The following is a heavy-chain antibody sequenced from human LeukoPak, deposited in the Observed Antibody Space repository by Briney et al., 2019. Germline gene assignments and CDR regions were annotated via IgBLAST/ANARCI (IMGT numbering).Heavy chain of an antibody. J-gene: IGHJ1*01. CDR3: AKDRTGPADH. V-gene: IGHV3-30*02. CDR1: GFMFSSYG. Sequence: TGGSVRLSCAASGFMFSSYGMHWVRQAPGKGLEWVAFIQYDGTNKYYAEFVKGRFTISRDNSKNTLYLQMNSLRADDTAVYYCAKDRTGPADHWGQGTLVTVSS. CDR2: IQYDGTNK.